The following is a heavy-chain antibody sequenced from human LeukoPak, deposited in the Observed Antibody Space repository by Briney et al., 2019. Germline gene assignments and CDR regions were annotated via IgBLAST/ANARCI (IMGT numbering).Heavy chain of an antibody. CDR1: GFTFSSYW. CDR3: ARDEDYDSSGYFPLDI. CDR2: INTDGSST. J-gene: IGHJ3*02. D-gene: IGHD3-22*01. Sequence: PGGSLRLSCAASGFTFSSYWMHWVRQAPGKGLVWVSLINTDGSSTSYADSVKGRFTISRDNAKNTLYLQMNSLRAEDTAVYYCARDEDYDSSGYFPLDIWGQGTMVTVSS. V-gene: IGHV3-74*01.